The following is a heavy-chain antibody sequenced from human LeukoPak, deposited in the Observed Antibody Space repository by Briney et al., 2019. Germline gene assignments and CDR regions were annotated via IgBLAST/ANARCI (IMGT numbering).Heavy chain of an antibody. Sequence: GSSVKVSCKASGGTFSSYAISWVRQAPGQGLEWMGRIIPILGIANYAQKFQGRVTITADKSTSTAYMELCSLRSEDTAVYYCARDGYSSSWYSDYWGQGTLVTVSS. D-gene: IGHD6-13*01. J-gene: IGHJ4*02. CDR2: IIPILGIA. CDR3: ARDGYSSSWYSDY. CDR1: GGTFSSYA. V-gene: IGHV1-69*04.